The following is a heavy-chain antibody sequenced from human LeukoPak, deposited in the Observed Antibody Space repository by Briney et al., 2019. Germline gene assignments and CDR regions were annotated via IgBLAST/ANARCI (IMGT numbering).Heavy chain of an antibody. Sequence: PSETLSLTCTVSGGSISSYYWSWIRQPPGKGLEWIGYIYYSGSTNYNPSLKSRVTISVDTSKNQFSLKLSSVTAADTAVYYCARLAPLYGVRGVKFDYWGQGTLVTVSS. D-gene: IGHD3-10*01. CDR1: GGSISSYY. CDR3: ARLAPLYGVRGVKFDY. J-gene: IGHJ4*02. V-gene: IGHV4-59*08. CDR2: IYYSGST.